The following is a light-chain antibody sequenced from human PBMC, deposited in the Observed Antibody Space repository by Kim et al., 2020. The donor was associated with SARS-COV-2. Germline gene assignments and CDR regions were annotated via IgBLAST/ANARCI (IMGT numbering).Light chain of an antibody. CDR1: QTVTYE. Sequence: PGERATLSCRASQTVTYELAWYQQKPGQAPRLLIYDASNRATGVPTKFSGSGSGTDFTLTISSLEPEDFAVYYCQQRSKWPITFGQGTRLEIK. CDR2: DAS. J-gene: IGKJ5*01. V-gene: IGKV3-11*01. CDR3: QQRSKWPIT.